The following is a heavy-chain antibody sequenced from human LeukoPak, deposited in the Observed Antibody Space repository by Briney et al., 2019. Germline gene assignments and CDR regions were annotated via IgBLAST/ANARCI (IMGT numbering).Heavy chain of an antibody. CDR2: IYPGDSDT. CDR1: GYSFTTYW. CDR3: ARQSIQLWSTRGYYFDY. D-gene: IGHD5-18*01. Sequence: AGESLKISCKGSGYSFTTYWIGWVRQMPGKGLEWMGIIYPGDSDTRYSPSFQGQVTISADKSISTAYLQWSSLKASDTAMYYCARQSIQLWSTRGYYFDYWGQGTLVTVSS. V-gene: IGHV5-51*01. J-gene: IGHJ4*02.